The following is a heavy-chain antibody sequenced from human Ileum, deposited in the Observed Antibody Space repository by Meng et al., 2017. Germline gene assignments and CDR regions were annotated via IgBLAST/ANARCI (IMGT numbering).Heavy chain of an antibody. J-gene: IGHJ4*02. Sequence: SETLSLTCTVSGDSFSSYAYYWSWVRQSPATGLEWIGHMYSTGSADYNPSLRSRVTISLDSSQSQVSLNLHSVTAADTAVYYCVRHRCHGDRCFSLDIWGQGTGVTVSS. CDR1: GDSFSSYAYY. CDR2: MYSTGSA. V-gene: IGHV4-39*07. D-gene: IGHD2-15*01. CDR3: VRHRCHGDRCFSLDI.